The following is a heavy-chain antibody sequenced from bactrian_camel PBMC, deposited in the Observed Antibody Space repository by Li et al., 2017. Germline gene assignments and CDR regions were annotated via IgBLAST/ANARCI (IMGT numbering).Heavy chain of an antibody. V-gene: IGHV3-2*01. J-gene: IGHJ4*01. CDR2: VIGSGKP. Sequence: HVQLVESGGGSVKAGGSLRLSCAASGYMYGGVCMGWFRQSPGKDREAVATVVIGSGKPFYADSVKGRFTISQDQARNTLYLEMSSLQSEDTAMYHCAVDRPGENCYLKDEFTYWGQGTQVTVS. D-gene: IGHD3*01. CDR3: AVDRPGENCYLKDEFTY. CDR1: GYMYGGVC.